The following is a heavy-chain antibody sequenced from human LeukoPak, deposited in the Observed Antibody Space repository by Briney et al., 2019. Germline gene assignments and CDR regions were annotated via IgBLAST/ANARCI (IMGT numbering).Heavy chain of an antibody. V-gene: IGHV4-4*07. CDR1: GGSISGHY. J-gene: IGHJ6*03. CDR2: VHTTGGT. D-gene: IGHD2-2*01. CDR3: ARVFPAATLYYYYYMDV. Sequence: SETLSLTCTVSGGSISGHYWSWIRQPAGKEPEWIGRVHTTGGTNYNPSLKSRVTISVDTSKNQFSLKLSSVTAADTAVYYCARVFPAATLYYYYYMDVWGKGTTVTVSS.